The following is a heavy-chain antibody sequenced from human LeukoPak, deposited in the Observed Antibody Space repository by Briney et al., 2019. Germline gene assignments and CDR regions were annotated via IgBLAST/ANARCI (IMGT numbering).Heavy chain of an antibody. Sequence: GGSLRLSCAASGFTFSSYSMSWVRQAPGKGLEWVSAINSGGTPYYADSVKGRFTISRDNSKNTLYLQMNSLRAEDTAVYYCAKDKWNFWSQGTLVTVSS. V-gene: IGHV3-23*01. CDR1: GFTFSSYS. CDR2: INSGGTP. CDR3: AKDKWNF. J-gene: IGHJ4*02. D-gene: IGHD1-20*01.